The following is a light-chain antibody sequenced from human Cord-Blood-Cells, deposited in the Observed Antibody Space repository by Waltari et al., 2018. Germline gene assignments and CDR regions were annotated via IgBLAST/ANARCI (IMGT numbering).Light chain of an antibody. CDR3: QQSYSTPYT. CDR2: AAS. CDR1: QSISSY. Sequence: DIQMTQSPSSLSAPVGDRVTITCRASQSISSYLNWYQQKPGKAPNLLIYAASSLQSGVPSRFSGSGSGTDFTLTISSLQPEDFATYYGQQSYSTPYTFGQGTKLEIK. V-gene: IGKV1-39*01. J-gene: IGKJ2*01.